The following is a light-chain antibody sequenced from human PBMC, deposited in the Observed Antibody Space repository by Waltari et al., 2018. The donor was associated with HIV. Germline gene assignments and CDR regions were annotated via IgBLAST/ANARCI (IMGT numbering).Light chain of an antibody. J-gene: IGLJ3*02. CDR2: RNY. Sequence: QSVLTQPPSVSGTPGQPVTISCPGSTSNIETEAFYSYQQLPGTAPKLLIYRNYKRPSGVSDRFSCSKSGASASLVISGLRSEDEAHYYCVSYDSRLDERLFGGGTKLTVL. V-gene: IGLV1-47*01. CDR1: TSNIETEA. CDR3: VSYDSRLDERL.